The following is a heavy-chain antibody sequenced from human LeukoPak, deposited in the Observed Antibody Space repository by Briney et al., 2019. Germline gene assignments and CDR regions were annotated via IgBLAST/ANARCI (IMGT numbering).Heavy chain of an antibody. CDR2: IYTSGST. CDR3: ARDKWLRFYHWFDP. Sequence: SETLSLTCTVSGGSISSYYWSWIRQPAGKGLEWIGRIYTSGSTNYNPSLKSRVTMSVDTSKNQFSLKLSSVTAADTAVYYCARDKWLRFYHWFDPWGQGTLVPVSS. D-gene: IGHD5-12*01. CDR1: GGSISSYY. V-gene: IGHV4-4*07. J-gene: IGHJ5*02.